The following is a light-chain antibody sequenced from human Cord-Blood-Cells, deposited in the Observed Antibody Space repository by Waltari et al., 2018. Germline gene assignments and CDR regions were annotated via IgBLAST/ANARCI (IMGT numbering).Light chain of an antibody. CDR2: WAS. CDR3: QQYYSTPRT. J-gene: IGKJ1*01. V-gene: IGKV4-1*01. Sequence: DIVITQSPDSLALSLGETATINCNSSQSVLYSSNNKNYSAWYQQKPGQPPKLLIYWASTRESGVPDRFSGRGSGTDFTLTISSLQAEDVAVYYGQQYYSTPRTFGQGTKVEIK. CDR1: QSVLYSSNNKNY.